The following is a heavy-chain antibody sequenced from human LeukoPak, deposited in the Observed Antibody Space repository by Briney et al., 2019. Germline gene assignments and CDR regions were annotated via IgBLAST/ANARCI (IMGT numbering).Heavy chain of an antibody. CDR2: ISYDGSNK. J-gene: IGHJ4*02. Sequence: GGSLRLSCAASGFTFSSYGMHWVRQAPGKGLEWVAVISYDGSNKYYADSVKGRFTISRDNSKNTLYLQMNSLRAEDTAVYYCAKDRPGDFDYWGQGTLVTVSS. CDR1: GFTFSSYG. CDR3: AKDRPGDFDY. D-gene: IGHD3-10*01. V-gene: IGHV3-30*18.